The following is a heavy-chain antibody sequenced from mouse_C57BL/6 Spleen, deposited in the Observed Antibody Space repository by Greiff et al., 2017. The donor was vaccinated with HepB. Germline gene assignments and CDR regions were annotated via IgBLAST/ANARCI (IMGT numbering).Heavy chain of an antibody. V-gene: IGHV14-2*01. Sequence: EVKLMESGAELVKPGASVKLSCTASGFTIKDYYMHWVKQRTEQGLEWIGRIDPEDGETKYAPKFQGKATITADTSSNTAYLQLSSLTSEDTAVYYCAIPPYYGSSYWFAYWGQGTLVTVSA. CDR2: IDPEDGET. CDR3: AIPPYYGSSYWFAY. J-gene: IGHJ3*01. CDR1: GFTIKDYY. D-gene: IGHD1-1*01.